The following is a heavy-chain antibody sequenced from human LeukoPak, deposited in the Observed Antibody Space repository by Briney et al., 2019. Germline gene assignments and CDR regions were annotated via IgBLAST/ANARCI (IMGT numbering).Heavy chain of an antibody. Sequence: SETLSLTCTISGGSISSYYWSWIRQPPGKGLEWIGYIYYSGSTNYNPSLKSRVTISVDTSKNQFSLKLSSVTAADTAVYYCARGIAAAGVDYWGQGTLVTVSS. J-gene: IGHJ4*02. CDR2: IYYSGST. D-gene: IGHD6-13*01. V-gene: IGHV4-59*01. CDR3: ARGIAAAGVDY. CDR1: GGSISSYY.